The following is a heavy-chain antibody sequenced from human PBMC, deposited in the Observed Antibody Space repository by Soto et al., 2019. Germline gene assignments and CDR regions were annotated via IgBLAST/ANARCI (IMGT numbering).Heavy chain of an antibody. CDR3: ATAEGIAAAGVNYYYYYGMDV. J-gene: IGHJ6*02. CDR1: GYTLTELS. Sequence: ASVKVSCKVSGYTLTELSMHWVRQAPGKGLEWMGGFDPKDGETIYAQKFQGRVTMTEDTSTDTAYMELSSLRSEDTAVYYCATAEGIAAAGVNYYYYYGMDVWGQGTTVTVSS. V-gene: IGHV1-24*01. CDR2: FDPKDGET. D-gene: IGHD6-13*01.